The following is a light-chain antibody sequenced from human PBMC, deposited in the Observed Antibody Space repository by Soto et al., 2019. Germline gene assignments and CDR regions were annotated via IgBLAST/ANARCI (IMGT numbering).Light chain of an antibody. V-gene: IGKV3D-15*01. CDR3: QQYNNWPLT. J-gene: IGKJ4*01. Sequence: ETAMTQSPATLSVSPGEKATLSCRARQNIGGQLAWYQQKPGQTPRLLIYGASTRATGISGRFSGSGSGTEFTLTISNLQSEDFAVYYCQQYNNWPLTFGGGTKVDIK. CDR1: QNIGGQ. CDR2: GAS.